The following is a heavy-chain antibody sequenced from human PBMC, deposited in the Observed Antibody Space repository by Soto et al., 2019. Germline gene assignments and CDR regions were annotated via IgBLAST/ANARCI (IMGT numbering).Heavy chain of an antibody. J-gene: IGHJ6*03. Sequence: GGSLRLSCAASGFTFSSYGMHWVRQAPGKGLEWVAVIWYDGSNKYYADSVKGRFTISRDNSKNTLYLQMNSLRAEDTAVYYCAREVDPRYSSSYYYYYYMDVWGKGTTVTVSS. CDR1: GFTFSSYG. CDR3: AREVDPRYSSSYYYYYYMDV. D-gene: IGHD6-6*01. V-gene: IGHV3-33*08. CDR2: IWYDGSNK.